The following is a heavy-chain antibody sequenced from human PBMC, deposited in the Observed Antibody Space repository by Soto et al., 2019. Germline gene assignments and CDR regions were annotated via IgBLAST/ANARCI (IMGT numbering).Heavy chain of an antibody. D-gene: IGHD4-17*01. J-gene: IGHJ4*02. Sequence: GGSLRLSCVASGFTFSNYAMHWVRQAPGKGLGWVAVISSDGSEKYYLDSVRDRFTISRDNSKNTLYLQMNNLRPEDTAMYYCANSWTTLTTGFDFWGQGALVTVS. CDR1: GFTFSNYA. CDR2: ISSDGSEK. CDR3: ANSWTTLTTGFDF. V-gene: IGHV3-30*18.